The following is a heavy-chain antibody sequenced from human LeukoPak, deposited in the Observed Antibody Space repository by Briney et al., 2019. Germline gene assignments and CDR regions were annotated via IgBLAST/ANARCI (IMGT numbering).Heavy chain of an antibody. V-gene: IGHV4-34*01. Sequence: PSETLSLTCGVYSGSISGYYWSWIRQPPGKGLEWIGEINHSGSTNYNPSLKSRVTISVDTSRSQFSLKLSSVTAADTAVYYCARMAMVRGDVDYWGQGTLVTVSS. CDR1: SGSISGYY. J-gene: IGHJ4*02. D-gene: IGHD3-10*01. CDR3: ARMAMVRGDVDY. CDR2: INHSGST.